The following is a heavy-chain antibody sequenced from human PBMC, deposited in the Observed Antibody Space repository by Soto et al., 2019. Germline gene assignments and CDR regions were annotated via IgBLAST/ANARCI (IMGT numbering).Heavy chain of an antibody. CDR3: AKDVTPDSRWDIDY. V-gene: IGHV3-23*01. CDR1: GFTFSIYA. CDR2: IIGAGAP. D-gene: IGHD1-26*01. J-gene: IGHJ4*02. Sequence: EVQLLESGGGLVQPGGSLRLSCAASGFTFSIYAMNWVRQAPGKGLEWVAGIIGAGAPYYADPVKGRFTISRDNSNNILYLQMNNLRDEDTALYFCAKDVTPDSRWDIDYRGQGTLVTVSS.